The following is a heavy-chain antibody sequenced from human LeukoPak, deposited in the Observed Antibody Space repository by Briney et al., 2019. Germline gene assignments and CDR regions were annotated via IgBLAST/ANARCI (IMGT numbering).Heavy chain of an antibody. V-gene: IGHV4-59*01. Sequence: SSETLSLTCTVSGASISSYYWSWIRQPPGKGLEWIGNIYYSGSTNYNPSLKSRVTISVDTSKNLFSLTLTSVTAADTAVYYCARDTAPVYWGQGTLVTVSS. CDR2: IYYSGST. D-gene: IGHD2-21*02. J-gene: IGHJ4*02. CDR1: GASISSYY. CDR3: ARDTAPVY.